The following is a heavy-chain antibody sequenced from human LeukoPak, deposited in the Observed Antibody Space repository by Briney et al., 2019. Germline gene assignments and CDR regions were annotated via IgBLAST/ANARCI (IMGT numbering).Heavy chain of an antibody. CDR3: ARHYGSSYPYYYYMDV. CDR1: GGFISSYY. Sequence: SETLSLTCTVSGGFISSYYWSWIRQPPGKGLEWIGYIYTSGSTNYNPSLKSRVTISVDTSKNQFSLKLSSVTAADTAVYYCARHYGSSYPYYYYMDVWGKGTTVTVSS. D-gene: IGHD6-6*01. CDR2: IYTSGST. J-gene: IGHJ6*03. V-gene: IGHV4-4*09.